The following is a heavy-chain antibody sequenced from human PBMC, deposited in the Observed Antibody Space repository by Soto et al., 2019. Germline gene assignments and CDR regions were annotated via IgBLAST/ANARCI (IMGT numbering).Heavy chain of an antibody. CDR2: IYPGDSDT. CDR1: GYTFTNNW. Sequence: GESLKISCKGSGYTFTNNWVGWVRQMPGKGLEWMGIIYPGDSDTRYSPSFQGQVTISVDKSIATAYLQWSSLKASDTAMYYCARGSEYHYGSEKYSGLDVWGQGTTVTVSS. J-gene: IGHJ6*02. D-gene: IGHD3-10*01. CDR3: ARGSEYHYGSEKYSGLDV. V-gene: IGHV5-51*01.